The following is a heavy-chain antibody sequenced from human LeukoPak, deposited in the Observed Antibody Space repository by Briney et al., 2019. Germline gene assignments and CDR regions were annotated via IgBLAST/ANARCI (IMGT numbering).Heavy chain of an antibody. CDR3: AKDLTVTTLGYFDY. J-gene: IGHJ4*02. CDR2: ISASAGTT. CDR1: RFTFSNYA. D-gene: IGHD4-17*01. Sequence: GGSLRLSCAASRFTFSNYAMTWVRQTPGKGLEWVSAISASAGTTYYADSVKGRFTISRDNSKNTLYLQMNSLRAEDTAVYHCAKDLTVTTLGYFDYWGQGTLVTVSS. V-gene: IGHV3-23*01.